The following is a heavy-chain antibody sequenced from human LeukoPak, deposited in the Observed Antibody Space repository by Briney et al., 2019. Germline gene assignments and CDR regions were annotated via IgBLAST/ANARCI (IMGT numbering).Heavy chain of an antibody. J-gene: IGHJ5*02. CDR1: GYTFTASY. D-gene: IGHD6-6*01. V-gene: IGHV1-2*02. CDR3: ARGGGRSSSAFDP. CDR2: INPNSGGT. Sequence: ASVKVSCKASGYTFTASYMHWVRQAPGQGLEWMGWINPNSGGTKYAQNFQGRVTMTRDTPISTAYMELSRLRSDDTAVYYCARGGGRSSSAFDPWGQGTLVTVSS.